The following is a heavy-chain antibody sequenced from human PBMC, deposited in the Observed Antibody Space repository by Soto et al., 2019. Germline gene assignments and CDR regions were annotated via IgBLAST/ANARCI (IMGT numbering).Heavy chain of an antibody. J-gene: IGHJ6*01. CDR3: ARDSGSSSDYYGMAV. V-gene: IGHV3-21*01. CDR1: GFIFTSYS. D-gene: IGHD6-13*01. Sequence: GSLRLSCAASGFIFTSYSMNWVRQAAGEGLEWVSSISSSSSYTYYADSVKGRFTISRDNAKNSIYMQMSSLRADDTAVYYCARDSGSSSDYYGMAVWGQGTTVTVSS. CDR2: ISSSSSYT.